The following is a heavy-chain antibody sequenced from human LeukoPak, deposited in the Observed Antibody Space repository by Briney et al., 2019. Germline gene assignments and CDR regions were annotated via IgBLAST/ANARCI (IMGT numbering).Heavy chain of an antibody. D-gene: IGHD3-10*01. CDR1: GFTVSSNY. CDR3: ASSSLTYYYGSGSY. V-gene: IGHV3-21*01. J-gene: IGHJ4*02. Sequence: GGSLRLSCAASGFTVSSNYMSWVRQAPGRGLEWVSSISSSSSYIYYADSVKGRFTISRDNAKNSLYLQMNSLRAEDTAVYYCASSSLTYYYGSGSYWGQGTLVTVSS. CDR2: ISSSSSYI.